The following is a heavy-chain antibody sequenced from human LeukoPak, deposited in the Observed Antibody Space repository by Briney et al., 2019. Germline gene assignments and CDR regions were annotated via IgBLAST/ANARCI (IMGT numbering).Heavy chain of an antibody. J-gene: IGHJ4*02. CDR3: ARGLGSAGATFDY. V-gene: IGHV3-21*01. D-gene: IGHD2-8*02. CDR1: GFTFSSYS. CDR2: ISSRSTYI. Sequence: GGSLRLSCLTSGFTFSSYSMNWVRQAPGKGLEWVSSISSRSTYISYAVSVKGRFTISRDNAKNSLYLQMNSLRAEDTAVYYCARGLGSAGATFDYWGQGTLVTVSS.